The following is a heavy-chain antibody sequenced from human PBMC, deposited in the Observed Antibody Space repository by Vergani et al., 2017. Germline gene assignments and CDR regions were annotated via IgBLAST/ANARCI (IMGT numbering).Heavy chain of an antibody. Sequence: EVQLVESGGGLVQPGGSLRLSCTASGFSFRSYWMNWVRQGPGKGLEWVANIKQDGSEKYFVDSVKGRFTISRDNAKNSLYLQMNSLRVKDTGIYYCARDRPDGGTGDFDYWGQGTLVTVSS. CDR1: GFSFRSYW. CDR2: IKQDGSEK. V-gene: IGHV3-7*01. D-gene: IGHD3-10*01. J-gene: IGHJ4*02. CDR3: ARDRPDGGTGDFDY.